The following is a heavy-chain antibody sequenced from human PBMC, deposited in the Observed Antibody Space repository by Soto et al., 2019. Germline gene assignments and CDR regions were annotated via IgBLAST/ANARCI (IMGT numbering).Heavy chain of an antibody. CDR3: AREEPEGPYYYDSRLAFDI. CDR1: GYTFTSYY. V-gene: IGHV1-46*01. Sequence: GASVKVSCTASGYTFTSYYMHWVRQAPGQGLEWMGIINPSGGSTSYAQKFQGRVTMTRDTSTSTVYMELSSLRSEDTAVYYCAREEPEGPYYYDSRLAFDIWGQETMVTVSS. CDR2: INPSGGST. D-gene: IGHD3-22*01. J-gene: IGHJ3*02.